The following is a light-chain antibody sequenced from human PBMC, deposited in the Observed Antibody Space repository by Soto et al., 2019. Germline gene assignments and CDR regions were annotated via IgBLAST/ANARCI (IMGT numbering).Light chain of an antibody. J-gene: IGLJ2*01. CDR2: DNN. CDR1: SSNIGNNY. V-gene: IGLV1-51*01. Sequence: QSVLTQPPSVSAAPGQKVTISCSGSSSNIGNNYVSWYQQFPRTAPKLLIYDNNKRPSGIPDRFSGSKSGTSATLGITGLQTGDEADYYCGTWDSSLRYVVFGGGTKLTVL. CDR3: GTWDSSLRYVV.